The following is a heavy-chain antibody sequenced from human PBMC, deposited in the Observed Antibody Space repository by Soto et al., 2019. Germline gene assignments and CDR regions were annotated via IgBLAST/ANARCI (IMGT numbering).Heavy chain of an antibody. CDR1: GGSISSYY. CDR3: AREVTTTGSGYDS. D-gene: IGHD5-12*01. V-gene: IGHV4-59*01. Sequence: PSETLSLTCTVSGGSISSYYWSWIRQPPGKGLEWIGYIYYSGSTNYNPSLKSRVTISVDTSKNQFSLKLSSVTAADTAVYYCAREVTTTGSGYDSWGQGTLVTV. J-gene: IGHJ4*02. CDR2: IYYSGST.